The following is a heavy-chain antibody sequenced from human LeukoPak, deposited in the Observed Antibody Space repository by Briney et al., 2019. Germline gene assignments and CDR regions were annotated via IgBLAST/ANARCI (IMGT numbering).Heavy chain of an antibody. J-gene: IGHJ5*02. CDR1: GGSISSYY. D-gene: IGHD3-10*01. V-gene: IGHV4-59*01. Sequence: SETLSLTCTVSGGSISSYYWSWIRQPPGKGLEWIGYIYYSGSTNYNPSLKSRVTISVDTSKNQFSLKLSSVTAADTAVYHCAREVVRSTPWMGDWFDPWGQGTLVTVSS. CDR3: AREVVRSTPWMGDWFDP. CDR2: IYYSGST.